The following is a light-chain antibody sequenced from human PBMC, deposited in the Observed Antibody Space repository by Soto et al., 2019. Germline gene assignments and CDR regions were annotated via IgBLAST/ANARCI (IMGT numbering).Light chain of an antibody. V-gene: IGLV2-11*01. CDR1: TSDVGGYSY. J-gene: IGLJ2*01. CDR2: DVD. CDR3: CSYARTYGLHVV. Sequence: QSALTQPRSVSGSPGQSVSISCTGSTSDVGGYSYVSWYQHHPGKAPKLMIYDVDKRPSGVPDRFSASKSGNTASLTISGLQAEDEADYYCCSYARTYGLHVVFGGGTKLTVL.